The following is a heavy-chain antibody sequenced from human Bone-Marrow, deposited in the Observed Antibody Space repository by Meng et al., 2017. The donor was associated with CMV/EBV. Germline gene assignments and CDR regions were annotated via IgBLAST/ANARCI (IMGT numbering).Heavy chain of an antibody. V-gene: IGHV1-69*05. CDR1: GGTFSSYA. CDR2: IIPIFGTA. Sequence: SVKVSCKASGGTFSSYAISWVRQAPGQGLEWMGGIIPIFGTANYAQKFQGRVTITTDESTSTAYMELTSLRPEDTAVYYCARAHWVRGVIIADGFDFWGQGTMVTVSS. D-gene: IGHD3-10*01. J-gene: IGHJ3*01. CDR3: ARAHWVRGVIIADGFDF.